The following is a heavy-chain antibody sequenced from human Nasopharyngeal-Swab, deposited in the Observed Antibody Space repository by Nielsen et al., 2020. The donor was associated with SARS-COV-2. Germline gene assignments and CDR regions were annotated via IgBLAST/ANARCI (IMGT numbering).Heavy chain of an antibody. D-gene: IGHD2-15*01. Sequence: WVRQAPGQGLEWMGWISAYNGNTNYAQKLQGRVTMTTDTSTSTAYMELRSLRSDDTAVYYCARDRPGEGGRGVGVAALDYWGQGTLVTVSS. CDR2: ISAYNGNT. CDR3: ARDRPGEGGRGVGVAALDY. J-gene: IGHJ4*02. V-gene: IGHV1-18*01.